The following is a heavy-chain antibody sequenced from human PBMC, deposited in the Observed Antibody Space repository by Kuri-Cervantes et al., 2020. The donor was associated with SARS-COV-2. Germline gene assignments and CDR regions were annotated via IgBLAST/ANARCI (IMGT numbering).Heavy chain of an antibody. CDR2: IIPIFGTA. CDR1: GGTFSSYA. V-gene: IGHV1-69*06. CDR3: ARDLQRGTFDI. Sequence: SVKVSCKASGGTFSSYAISWVRQAPGQGLEWMGGIIPIFGTANYAQKFQGRVTITADKSTSTAYMELGSLRSEDTAVYYCARDLQRGTFDIWGQGTMVTVSS. J-gene: IGHJ3*02. D-gene: IGHD1-14*01.